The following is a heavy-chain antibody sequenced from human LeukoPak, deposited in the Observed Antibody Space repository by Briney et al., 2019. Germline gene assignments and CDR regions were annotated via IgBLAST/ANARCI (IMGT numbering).Heavy chain of an antibody. CDR2: INHSGST. D-gene: IGHD2-15*01. CDR3: ARHPGTGYCSGGSCYTYWYFNL. Sequence: SETLSLTCAVYGGSFSGYYWSWIRQPPGKGLEWIGEINHSGSTNYNPSLKSRVTISVDTSKNQFSLKLTSVTAADTAVYYCARHPGTGYCSGGSCYTYWYFNLWGRGTLVTVSS. J-gene: IGHJ2*01. V-gene: IGHV4-34*01. CDR1: GGSFSGYY.